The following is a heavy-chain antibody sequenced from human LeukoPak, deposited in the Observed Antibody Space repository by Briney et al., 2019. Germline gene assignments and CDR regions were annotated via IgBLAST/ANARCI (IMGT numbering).Heavy chain of an antibody. CDR3: ARDPPYYDSSGYYYDY. J-gene: IGHJ4*02. D-gene: IGHD3-22*01. V-gene: IGHV3-21*05. Sequence: GGSLRLSCAASGFTFSSFSMTWVRQTPGKGLEWISFISSSGAATHHADSVKGRFTISRDNAKNSLYLQMNSLRAEDTAVYYCARDPPYYDSSGYYYDYWGQGTLVTVSS. CDR2: ISSSGAAT. CDR1: GFTFSSFS.